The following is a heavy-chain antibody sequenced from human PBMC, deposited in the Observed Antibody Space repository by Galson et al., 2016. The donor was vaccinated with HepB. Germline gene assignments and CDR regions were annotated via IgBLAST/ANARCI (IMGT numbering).Heavy chain of an antibody. CDR2: ISYDGSNP. V-gene: IGHV3-30*03. J-gene: IGHJ4*02. CDR3: AASTWVTTGFDY. D-gene: IGHD2-21*02. CDR1: GFAFSTFG. Sequence: SLRLSCAASGFAFSTFGMHWVRQAPGTGLEWVAIISYDGSNPFFIDSVRGRFTISRDNSKNTLYLQLNNVRPEDTAVYYCAASTWVTTGFDYWGQGTLVTVAS.